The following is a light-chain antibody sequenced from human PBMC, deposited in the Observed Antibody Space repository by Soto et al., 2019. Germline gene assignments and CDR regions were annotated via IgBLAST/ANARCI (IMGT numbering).Light chain of an antibody. V-gene: IGKV3-20*01. Sequence: EIVLTQSPGTLSLSPGERATLSCRASQSVRNNYLAWYQQRPGQAPRLLIYAASSRATGIPDRFSGSGSGTDFTLIISRLEPEDFAVYYCQQYGTSPRTFGQGTKVEIK. J-gene: IGKJ1*01. CDR3: QQYGTSPRT. CDR2: AAS. CDR1: QSVRNNY.